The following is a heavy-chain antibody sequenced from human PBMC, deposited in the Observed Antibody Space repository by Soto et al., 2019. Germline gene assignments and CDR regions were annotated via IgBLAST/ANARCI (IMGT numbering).Heavy chain of an antibody. CDR1: GGSISSYY. J-gene: IGHJ5*02. D-gene: IGHD1-26*01. CDR2: IYYSGST. V-gene: IGHV4-59*08. CDR3: ARHSYLNWFDP. Sequence: PSXTLSLTCTASGGSISSYYWSWIRQPPGKGLEWIGYIYYSGSTNYNPSLKSRVTISVDTSKNQFSLKLSSVTAADTAVYYCARHSYLNWFDPWGQGTLVTVSS.